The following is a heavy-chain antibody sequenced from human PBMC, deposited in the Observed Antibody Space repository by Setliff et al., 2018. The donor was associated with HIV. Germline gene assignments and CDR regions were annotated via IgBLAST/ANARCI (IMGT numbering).Heavy chain of an antibody. V-gene: IGHV1-2*02. CDR3: ARNFGLSPSGKYYYYYGMDI. CDR2: VNPNSSDA. D-gene: IGHD3-10*01. J-gene: IGHJ6*02. Sequence: GASVKVSCKASGYTFTGHYLHWVRQAPGQGLEWLGWVNPNSSDAIYAQNFQGRVTMTRDTSINAAYMELRGLRSDDTAVYYCARNFGLSPSGKYYYYYGMDIWGQGTTVTVSS. CDR1: GYTFTGHY.